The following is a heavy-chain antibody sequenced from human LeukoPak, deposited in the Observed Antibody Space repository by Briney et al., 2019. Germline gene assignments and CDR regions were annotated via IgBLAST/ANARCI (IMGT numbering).Heavy chain of an antibody. Sequence: SETLSLTCTVSGGSISSSSYYWGWIRQPPGKGLEWIGSIYYSGSTYYNPSLKSRVTISVDTSKNQFSLKLSSVTAADTAVYYCARRGVVAPYNWFDPWGQGTRVTVSS. D-gene: IGHD3-22*01. CDR1: GGSISSSSYY. CDR2: IYYSGST. V-gene: IGHV4-39*01. CDR3: ARRGVVAPYNWFDP. J-gene: IGHJ5*02.